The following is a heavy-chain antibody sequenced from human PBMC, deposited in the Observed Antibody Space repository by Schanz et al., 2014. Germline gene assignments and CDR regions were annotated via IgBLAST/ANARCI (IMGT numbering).Heavy chain of an antibody. V-gene: IGHV1-46*01. D-gene: IGHD6-19*01. J-gene: IGHJ4*02. CDR2: INPIDGST. CDR3: ARDYSSGWYLDY. CDR1: GYMYTSHF. Sequence: QVQLVQSGAEVEKPGASVTVSCKASGYMYTSHFLHWVRQAPGQGFEWIGLINPIDGSTTYPLRFHGRITMTRDTSTTTFYMDLSSLGSEDTAVYYCARDYSSGWYLDYWGQGTLVTVSS.